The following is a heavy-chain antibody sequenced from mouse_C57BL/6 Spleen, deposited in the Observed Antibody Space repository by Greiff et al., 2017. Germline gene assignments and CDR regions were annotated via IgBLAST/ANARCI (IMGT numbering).Heavy chain of an antibody. CDR2: INPNNGGT. Sequence: EVQLQQSGPELVKPGASVKIPCKASGYTFTDYNMDWVKQSHGKSLEWIGDINPNNGGTIYNQKFKGKATLTVDKSSSTAYMELRSLTSEDTAVYYCARNYYGSNLYAMDYWGQGTSGTVSS. CDR1: GYTFTDYN. CDR3: ARNYYGSNLYAMDY. V-gene: IGHV1-18*01. J-gene: IGHJ4*01. D-gene: IGHD1-1*01.